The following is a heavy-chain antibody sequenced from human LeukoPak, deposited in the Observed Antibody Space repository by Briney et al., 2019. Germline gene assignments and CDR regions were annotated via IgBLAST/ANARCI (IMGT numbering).Heavy chain of an antibody. V-gene: IGHV3-74*01. Sequence: GGSLRLSCAASGFTFSRYWMHWVRQAPGKGLLWVSRINSDGSSTYYADSVTGRFTISRDNSKNSLYLQMSSLRAEDTAVYYCVKGQEVVYAPTFDYWGQGTLVTVSS. CDR2: INSDGSST. J-gene: IGHJ4*02. CDR3: VKGQEVVYAPTFDY. CDR1: GFTFSRYW. D-gene: IGHD2-8*02.